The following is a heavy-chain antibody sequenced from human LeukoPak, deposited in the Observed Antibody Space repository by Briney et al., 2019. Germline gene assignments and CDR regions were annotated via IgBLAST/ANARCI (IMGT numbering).Heavy chain of an antibody. CDR2: ISGSGGST. V-gene: IGHV3-23*01. J-gene: IGHJ4*02. CDR3: ARVASSGWYLDY. CDR1: GFTFSSYG. Sequence: GGSLRLSCAASGFTFSSYGMSWVRQAPGKGLEWVSAISGSGGSTYYADSVKGRFTISRDNSKNTLYLQMNSLRAEDTAVYYCARVASSGWYLDYWGQGTLVTVSS. D-gene: IGHD6-19*01.